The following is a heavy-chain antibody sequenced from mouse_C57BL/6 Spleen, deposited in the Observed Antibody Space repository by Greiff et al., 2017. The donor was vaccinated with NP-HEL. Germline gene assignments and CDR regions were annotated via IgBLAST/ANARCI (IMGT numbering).Heavy chain of an antibody. D-gene: IGHD1-2*01. CDR1: GYTFTSYT. CDR3: AGPTAPYYFDY. J-gene: IGHJ2*01. Sequence: VMLVESGAELARPGASVKMSCKASGYTFTSYTMHWVKQRPGQGLEWIGYINPSSGYTKYNQKFKDKATLTADKSSSTAYMQLSSLTSEDAAVYYCAGPTAPYYFDYWGQGTTLTVSS. V-gene: IGHV1-4*01. CDR2: INPSSGYT.